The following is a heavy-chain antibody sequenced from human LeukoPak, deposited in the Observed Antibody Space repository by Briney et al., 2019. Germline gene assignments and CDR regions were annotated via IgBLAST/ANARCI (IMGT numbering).Heavy chain of an antibody. CDR2: IYTSGST. Sequence: PSETLSLTCTVSGGSISSYYWSWLRQPAGKGLEWIGRIYTSGSTNYNPSLKSRVTISVDTSKNQFSLKLSSVTAADTAVYYCAREGVDTAMVTWFDYWGQGTLVTVSS. V-gene: IGHV4-4*07. CDR3: AREGVDTAMVTWFDY. J-gene: IGHJ5*01. CDR1: GGSISSYY. D-gene: IGHD5-18*01.